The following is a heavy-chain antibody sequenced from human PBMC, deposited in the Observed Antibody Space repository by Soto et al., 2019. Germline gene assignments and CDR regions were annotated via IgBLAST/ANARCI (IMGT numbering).Heavy chain of an antibody. CDR3: ASSGGYYDILTGYYHYFDY. CDR2: IYHSGST. J-gene: IGHJ4*02. D-gene: IGHD3-9*01. V-gene: IGHV4-4*02. Sequence: SETLSLTCAVSSGSISSSNWWSWVRQPPGKGLEWIGEIYHSGSTNYNPSLKSRVTISVDKSKNQFSLKLSSVTAADTAVYYCASSGGYYDILTGYYHYFDYWGQGTLVTVSS. CDR1: SGSISSSNW.